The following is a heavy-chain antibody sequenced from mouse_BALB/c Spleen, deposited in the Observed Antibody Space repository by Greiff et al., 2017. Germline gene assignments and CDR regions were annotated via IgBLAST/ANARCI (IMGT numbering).Heavy chain of an antibody. J-gene: IGHJ3*01. CDR1: GYAFSSYW. V-gene: IGHV1-80*01. CDR3: ARDFCDCDSAGCAY. D-gene: IGHD2-4*01. Sequence: VHLVESGAELVRPGSSVKISCKASGYAFSSYWMNWVKQRPGQGLEWIGQIYPGDGDTNYNGKFKGKATLTADKSSSTAYMQLSSLTSEDSAVYLCARDFCDCDSAGCAYGGQGTLVTVSA. CDR2: IYPGDGDT.